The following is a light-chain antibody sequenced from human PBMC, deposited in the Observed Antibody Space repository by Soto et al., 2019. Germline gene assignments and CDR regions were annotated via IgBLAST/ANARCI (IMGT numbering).Light chain of an antibody. V-gene: IGKV1-27*01. CDR3: HSYNSIPRT. CDR2: GAS. Sequence: DIQMAQSPSSLSASIGDRVTIPCRASQGISEYLAWYQQRPGNAPNLLIYGASILQSGVPSRFSGSGSGTHFTLTISSLQPEDVATYYCHSYNSIPRTFGQGTTVEIK. CDR1: QGISEY. J-gene: IGKJ1*01.